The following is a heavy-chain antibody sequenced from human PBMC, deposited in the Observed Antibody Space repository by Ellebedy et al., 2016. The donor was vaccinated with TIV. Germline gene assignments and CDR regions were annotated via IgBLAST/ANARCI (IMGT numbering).Heavy chain of an antibody. Sequence: GESLKISCAASGFAVSSNYMTWVCQAPGRGLEWVSLIYSDGNTNYADSVRGRFTISRDSSKNTLDLQMNSLRAEDTAVYYCARAGEYCDFPQNCYAMDVWGQGTTVTVS. V-gene: IGHV3-53*01. CDR2: IYSDGNT. CDR3: ARAGEYCDFPQNCYAMDV. D-gene: IGHD2/OR15-2a*01. J-gene: IGHJ6*02. CDR1: GFAVSSNY.